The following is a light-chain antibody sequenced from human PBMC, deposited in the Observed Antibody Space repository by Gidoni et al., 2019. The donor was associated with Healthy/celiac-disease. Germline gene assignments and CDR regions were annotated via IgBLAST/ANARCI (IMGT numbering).Light chain of an antibody. Sequence: QSALTQPASVPASPGQSITISCTGTSSDVGCYNYVSWYQQHPGKAPKLMIYDVSNRPSGVSNRFSGSKSGNTASLTISGLQAEDEADYYCSSYTSSSTWVFGGGSKLTVL. CDR2: DVS. J-gene: IGLJ3*02. CDR1: SSDVGCYNY. CDR3: SSYTSSSTWV. V-gene: IGLV2-14*03.